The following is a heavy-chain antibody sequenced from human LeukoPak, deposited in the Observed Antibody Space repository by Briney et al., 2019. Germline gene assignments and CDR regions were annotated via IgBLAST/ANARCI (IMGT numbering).Heavy chain of an antibody. Sequence: GGSLRLSCAASGFTFSSYGMHWVRQAPGKGLEWVAFIRYDGSNKYYADSVKGRFTISRDNSKNTLYLQMNSLRAEDTAVYYCAKEGYDSSGYYLPLYYMDVWGKGTTVTVSS. CDR2: IRYDGSNK. D-gene: IGHD3-22*01. J-gene: IGHJ6*03. CDR3: AKEGYDSSGYYLPLYYMDV. CDR1: GFTFSSYG. V-gene: IGHV3-30*02.